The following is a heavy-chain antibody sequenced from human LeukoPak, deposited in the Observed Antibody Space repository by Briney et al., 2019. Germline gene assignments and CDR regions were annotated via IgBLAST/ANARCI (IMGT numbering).Heavy chain of an antibody. D-gene: IGHD3-3*01. V-gene: IGHV1-69*13. CDR3: ASENMGVVTRYYFDY. J-gene: IGHJ4*02. Sequence: SVKVSCKASGGTFSSYAISWVRQAPGQGLEWMGGIIPIFGTANYAQKFQGRVTITADESTSTAYMELSSLRSEDTAVYYCASENMGVVTRYYFDYWGQGTLVTVSS. CDR1: GGTFSSYA. CDR2: IIPIFGTA.